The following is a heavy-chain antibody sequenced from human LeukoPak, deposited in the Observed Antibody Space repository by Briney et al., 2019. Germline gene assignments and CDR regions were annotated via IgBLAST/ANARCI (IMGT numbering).Heavy chain of an antibody. D-gene: IGHD5-18*01. CDR3: AREDGTSMDNAFDI. CDR1: GGSISSYY. Sequence: SETLSLTCTVSGGSISSYYWSWIRQPPGKGLEWIGCIYYSGYTNYKSSLKSRVTISEDPSKNQFSLKLSSVTAADTAVYYCAREDGTSMDNAFDIWGQGTMVTVSS. CDR2: IYYSGYT. V-gene: IGHV4-59*12. J-gene: IGHJ3*02.